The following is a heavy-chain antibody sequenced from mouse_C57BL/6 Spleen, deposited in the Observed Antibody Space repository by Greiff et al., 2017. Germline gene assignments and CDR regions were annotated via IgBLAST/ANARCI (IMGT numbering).Heavy chain of an antibody. CDR1: GYTFTTYS. CDR2: FHPYNDDT. V-gene: IGHV1-47*01. Sequence: QVQLQQSGAELVKPGASVKMSCKASGYTFTTYSIEWMKQNHGKSLEWIGNFHPYNDDTKYNEKFKGKATLTVEKSSSTVYLELSRLTSDDSAVYYGASRLLANWDWYFDLRRKGTTVTVSS. D-gene: IGHD4-1*01. CDR3: ASRLLANWDWYFDL. J-gene: IGHJ1*03.